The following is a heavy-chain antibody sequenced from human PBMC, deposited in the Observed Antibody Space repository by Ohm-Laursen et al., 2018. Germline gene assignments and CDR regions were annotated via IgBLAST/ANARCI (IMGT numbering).Heavy chain of an antibody. CDR1: GFTFSTYE. V-gene: IGHV3-48*03. CDR3: ARDLRFLEWLLVY. Sequence: SLRLSCAASGFTFSTYEMNWVRQAPGKGLEWLSYISNGGSNKDYADSVKGRFTIPRDNAKNSLYLQMNSLRAEDTAVYYCARDLRFLEWLLVYWGQGTLVTVSS. J-gene: IGHJ4*02. D-gene: IGHD3-3*01. CDR2: ISNGGSNK.